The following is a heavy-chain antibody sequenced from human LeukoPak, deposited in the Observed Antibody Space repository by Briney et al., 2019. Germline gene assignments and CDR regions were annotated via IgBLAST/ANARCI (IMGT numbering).Heavy chain of an antibody. CDR2: IYYSGST. CDR3: ARTIVVVVAAKPLAAFDI. CDR1: GGSISSYY. J-gene: IGHJ3*02. Sequence: PSGTLSLTCTVSGGSISSYYWSWIRQHPGKGLEWIGYIYYSGSTYYNPSLKSRVTISVDTSKNQFSLKLSSVTAADTAVYYCARTIVVVVAAKPLAAFDIWGQGTMVTVSS. V-gene: IGHV4-59*06. D-gene: IGHD2-15*01.